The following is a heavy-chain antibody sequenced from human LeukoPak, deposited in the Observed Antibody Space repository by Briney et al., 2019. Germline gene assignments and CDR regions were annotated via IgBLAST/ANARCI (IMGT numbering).Heavy chain of an antibody. CDR2: IYYSGST. CDR1: GGSFSGYY. V-gene: IGHV4-59*01. J-gene: IGHJ3*02. Sequence: SETLSLTCAVYGGSFSGYYWSWIRQPPGKGLEWIGYIYYSGSTNYNPSLKSRVTISVDTSKNQFSLKLSSVTAADTAVYYCARDLGSDGYCSSTSCYGAFDIWGQGTMVTVSS. CDR3: ARDLGSDGYCSSTSCYGAFDI. D-gene: IGHD2-2*01.